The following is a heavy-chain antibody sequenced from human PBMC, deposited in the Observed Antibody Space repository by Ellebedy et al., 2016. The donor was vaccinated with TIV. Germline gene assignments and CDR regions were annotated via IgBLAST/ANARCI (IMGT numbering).Heavy chain of an antibody. CDR3: ARAAAGTGDY. D-gene: IGHD6-13*01. CDR1: GYTFTGYG. CDR2: SNVYNGDT. J-gene: IGHJ4*02. Sequence: AASVKVSCKASGYTFTGYGISWVRQAPGQGLEWMGRSNVYNGDTSHAQKFQGRVTMTRDTSISTAYMELSRLRSDDTAVYYCARAAAGTGDYWGQGTLVTVSS. V-gene: IGHV1-2*06.